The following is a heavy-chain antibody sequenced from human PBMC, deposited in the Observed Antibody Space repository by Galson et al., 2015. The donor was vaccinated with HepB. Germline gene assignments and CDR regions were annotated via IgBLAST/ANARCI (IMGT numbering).Heavy chain of an antibody. CDR2: IKEDGSEK. V-gene: IGHV3-7*03. D-gene: IGHD2-15*01. CDR3: ARRYCSGGSCGRYFDN. CDR1: GFSFSSYW. J-gene: IGHJ4*02. Sequence: SLRLSCAASGFSFSSYWMSWVRQAPGKGLEWVADIKEDGSEKYYVDSVKGRFTISRDNAKSSLYLQMNILRVEDTAVYYCARRYCSGGSCGRYFDNWGQGALVTVSS.